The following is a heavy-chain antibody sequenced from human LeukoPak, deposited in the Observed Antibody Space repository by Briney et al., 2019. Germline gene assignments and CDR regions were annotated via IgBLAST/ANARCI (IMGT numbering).Heavy chain of an antibody. J-gene: IGHJ4*02. CDR1: GGTFSSYA. V-gene: IGHV1-69*05. CDR2: IIPIFGTA. Sequence: SVKVSCKASGGTFSSYAISWVRQAPGQGLEWMGGIIPIFGTANYAQKFQSRVTITTDESTSTAYMELSSLRSEDTAVYYCARGENYYDSSGYYFDYWGQGTLVTVSS. CDR3: ARGENYYDSSGYYFDY. D-gene: IGHD3-22*01.